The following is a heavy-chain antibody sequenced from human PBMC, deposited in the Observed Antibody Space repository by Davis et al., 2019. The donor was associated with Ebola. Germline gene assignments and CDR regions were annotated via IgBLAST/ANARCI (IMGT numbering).Heavy chain of an antibody. CDR3: AKGNQAGYPTTFDY. V-gene: IGHV3-23*01. J-gene: IGHJ4*02. D-gene: IGHD3-9*01. CDR2: ISDSGGST. Sequence: GESLEISCAASDFTVSNNYMSWVRQAPGKGLQWVSSISDSGGSTYYADSVKGRFTISRDNSKNTLYLQMNSLRAEDTAIYYCAKGNQAGYPTTFDYWRQGTLVTVSS. CDR1: DFTVSNNY.